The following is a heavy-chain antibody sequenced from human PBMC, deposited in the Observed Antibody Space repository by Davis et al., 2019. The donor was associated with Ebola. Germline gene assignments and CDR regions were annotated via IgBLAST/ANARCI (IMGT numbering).Heavy chain of an antibody. D-gene: IGHD2-15*01. CDR3: ARDPGIGVAATNADY. J-gene: IGHJ4*02. CDR1: GFTFSSYW. V-gene: IGHV3-74*01. CDR2: INSDGSST. Sequence: HTGGSLRLSCAASGFTFSSYWMHWVRQAPGKGLVWVSRINSDGSSTSYADSVKGRFTISRDNAKNSLYLQMNSLRAEDTAVYYCARDPGIGVAATNADYWGQGTLVTVSS.